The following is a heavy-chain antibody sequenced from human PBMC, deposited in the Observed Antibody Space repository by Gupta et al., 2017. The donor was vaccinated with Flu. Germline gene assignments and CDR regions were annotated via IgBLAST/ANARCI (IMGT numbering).Heavy chain of an antibody. CDR3: ARTTGGYGGHYFDY. Sequence: AITLVRQAPGQGLEWMGWISGYNGNTNYAQRLQERVTMTTDTSTSTTYIELRSLGSDDTAMYYCARTTGGYGGHYFDYWGQGTLVTVSS. CDR1: A. D-gene: IGHD2-8*02. J-gene: IGHJ4*02. CDR2: ISGYNGNT. V-gene: IGHV1-18*01.